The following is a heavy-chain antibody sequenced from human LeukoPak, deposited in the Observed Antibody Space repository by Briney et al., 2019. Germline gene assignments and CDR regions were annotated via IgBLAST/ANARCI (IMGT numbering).Heavy chain of an antibody. CDR1: GFTFSDYY. CDR2: ISSSGSTI. J-gene: IGHJ2*01. D-gene: IGHD2-2*01. Sequence: GGSLRLSCAASGFTFSDYYMSWIRQAPGKGLEWVSYISSSGSTIYYADSVKGRFTISRDNAKNSLYLQMNSLRAEDTAVYYCARDVVPAARETRSYWYFDLWGRGTLVTVSS. V-gene: IGHV3-11*01. CDR3: ARDVVPAARETRSYWYFDL.